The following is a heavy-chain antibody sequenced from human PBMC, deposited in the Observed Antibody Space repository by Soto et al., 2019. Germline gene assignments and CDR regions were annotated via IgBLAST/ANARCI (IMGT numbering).Heavy chain of an antibody. J-gene: IGHJ4*02. CDR3: ASGPRSSSYTVISYYFDY. V-gene: IGHV1-69*13. CDR2: IIPIFGTA. Sequence: AASVKVSCKASGGTFSSYAISWVRQAPGQGLEWMGGIIPIFGTANYAQKFQGRVTITADESTSTAYMELSSLRSEDTAVYYCASGPRSSSYTVISYYFDYWGQGTLVTVSS. D-gene: IGHD2-2*01. CDR1: GGTFSSYA.